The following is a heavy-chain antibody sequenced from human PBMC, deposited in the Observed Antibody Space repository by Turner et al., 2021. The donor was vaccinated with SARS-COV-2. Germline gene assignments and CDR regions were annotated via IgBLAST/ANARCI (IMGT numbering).Heavy chain of an antibody. CDR2: INPNSGGT. J-gene: IGHJ4*02. D-gene: IGHD2-21*01. CDR3: ARRQLGWGLIDY. CDR1: GYTFTGYY. V-gene: IGHV1-2*02. Sequence: QVQLVQSGAEVKTPGASVKVSCKASGYTFTGYYMHWVRQAPGQGLECMGWINPNSGGTSYAQKFQGRVTMTRDTSISTAYMELSRLRSDDTAVYYWARRQLGWGLIDYWGQGTLVTVSS.